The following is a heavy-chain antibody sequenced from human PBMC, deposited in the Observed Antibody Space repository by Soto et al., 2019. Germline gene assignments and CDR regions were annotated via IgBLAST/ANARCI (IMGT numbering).Heavy chain of an antibody. V-gene: IGHV4-39*07. CDR1: GGSISSSSYY. CDR3: ARSVYGSGSYYTRYYYYMDV. Sequence: PSETLSLTCTVSGGSISSSSYYWGWIRQPPGKGLEWIGSIYYSGSTYYNPSLKSRVTISVDTSKNQFSLKLSSVTAADTAVYYCARSVYGSGSYYTRYYYYMDVWGKGTTVTVSS. CDR2: IYYSGST. J-gene: IGHJ6*03. D-gene: IGHD3-10*01.